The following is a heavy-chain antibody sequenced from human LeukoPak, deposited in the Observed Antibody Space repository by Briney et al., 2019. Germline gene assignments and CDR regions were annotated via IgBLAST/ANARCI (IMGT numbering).Heavy chain of an antibody. J-gene: IGHJ3*02. CDR3: ATLPLKPDAFDI. CDR1: GYTLTELS. CDR2: FDPEDGEA. Sequence: ASVTVSFTVSGYTLTELSMHWVRQAPGKGLEWMGGFDPEDGEAIYAQKFQGRVTMTEDTSTDTAYMELSSLRSEDTAVYYCATLPLKPDAFDIWGQGTMVTVSS. V-gene: IGHV1-24*01.